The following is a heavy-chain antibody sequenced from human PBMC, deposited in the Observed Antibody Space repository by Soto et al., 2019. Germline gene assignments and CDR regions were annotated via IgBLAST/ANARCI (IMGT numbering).Heavy chain of an antibody. J-gene: IGHJ4*02. D-gene: IGHD6-6*01. V-gene: IGHV1-3*04. Sequence: SVKVSCKTSGYTFANYAIHWVRQAPGERLEWMGWINTGNGFPEYSQKFQDKVTFTRDSSASTAYMELSSLKYEDTAVYFCARRASNSGAFDSWGQGTLVTVSS. CDR3: ARRASNSGAFDS. CDR2: INTGNGFP. CDR1: GYTFANYA.